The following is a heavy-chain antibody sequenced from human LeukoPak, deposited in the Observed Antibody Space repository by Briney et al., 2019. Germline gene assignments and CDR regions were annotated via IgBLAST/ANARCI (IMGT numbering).Heavy chain of an antibody. D-gene: IGHD6-6*01. Sequence: GSLRLSCAASGFTFSNSWMSWVRQTPGKGLEWVANIKHDGSQKYYVDSVKGRFTISRDNAKSSLYLQMNSLGAEDTAVYYCARDRSSSRGGDWGQGTLVTVSS. CDR3: ARDRSSSRGGD. V-gene: IGHV3-7*01. J-gene: IGHJ4*02. CDR2: IKHDGSQK. CDR1: GFTFSNSW.